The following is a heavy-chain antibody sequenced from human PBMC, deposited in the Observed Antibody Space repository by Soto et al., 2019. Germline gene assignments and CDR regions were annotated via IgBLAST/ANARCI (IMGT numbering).Heavy chain of an antibody. Sequence: PSETLSLTCAVSGGSISSSNWWSWVRQPPGKGLEWIGEIYHSGSTNYNPSLKSRVTISVDKSKNQFSLKLSSVTAADTAVYYCASGGDYYGSGSYYNNYGMDVWGQGTTVTVS. CDR2: IYHSGST. CDR1: GGSISSSNW. J-gene: IGHJ6*02. V-gene: IGHV4-4*02. D-gene: IGHD3-10*01. CDR3: ASGGDYYGSGSYYNNYGMDV.